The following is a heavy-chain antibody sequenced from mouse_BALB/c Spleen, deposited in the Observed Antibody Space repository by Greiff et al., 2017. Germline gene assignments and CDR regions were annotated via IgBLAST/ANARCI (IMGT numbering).Heavy chain of an antibody. J-gene: IGHJ1*01. CDR1: GYTFTSYY. Sequence: VQLQQSGPELVKPGASVRISCKASGYTFTSYYIHWVKQRPGQGLEWIGWIYPGNVNTKYNEKFKGKATLTADKSSSTAYMQLSSLTSEDSAVYFCARGDGNYWYCDVWGAGTTVTVSS. CDR2: IYPGNVNT. CDR3: ARGDGNYWYCDV. V-gene: IGHV1S56*01. D-gene: IGHD2-1*01.